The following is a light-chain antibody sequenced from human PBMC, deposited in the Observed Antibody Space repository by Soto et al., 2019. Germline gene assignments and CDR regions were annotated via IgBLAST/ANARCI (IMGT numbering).Light chain of an antibody. V-gene: IGKV1-39*01. CDR3: QQSYTTLAT. CDR1: QSISSY. Sequence: DIQMTQSPSSLSASVGDRVTITCRASQSISSYLNWYQQKPGKAPKLLIYSASTLQSGVPSRFSGSGSGTDFTLTISSLRPEDFATYYCQQSYTTLATFGQGTKVDIK. J-gene: IGKJ1*01. CDR2: SAS.